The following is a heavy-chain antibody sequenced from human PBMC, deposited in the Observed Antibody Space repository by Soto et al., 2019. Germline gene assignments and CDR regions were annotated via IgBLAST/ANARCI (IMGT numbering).Heavy chain of an antibody. D-gene: IGHD2-21*02. Sequence: LTETVGGGSSRDSDWSWVVQQPGKGLEWIGEIYHSGSTNYNPSLKSRVTISVDKSKNQFSLKLSSVTAADTAVYYCATFKSDSAYYHYGMDVWGQGTTVTVSS. J-gene: IGHJ6*02. CDR3: ATFKSDSAYYHYGMDV. CDR1: GGSSRDSD. CDR2: IYHSGST. V-gene: IGHV4-4*02.